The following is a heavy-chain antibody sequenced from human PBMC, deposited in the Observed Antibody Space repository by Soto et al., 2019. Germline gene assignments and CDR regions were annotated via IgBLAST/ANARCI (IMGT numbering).Heavy chain of an antibody. Sequence: QVQLQQWGAGLLKPSETLSLTCAVYGGSFSGYYWSWIRQPPGKGLEWIGEINPSGSTNYNPSLTNRVTLSVDTSKNQFHLKLSSVTAADTAVYYCARVVAYCSSTCCYARLNAFDIWGQGTMVTVSS. V-gene: IGHV4-34*01. J-gene: IGHJ3*02. D-gene: IGHD2-2*01. CDR3: ARVVAYCSSTCCYARLNAFDI. CDR1: GGSFSGYY. CDR2: INPSGST.